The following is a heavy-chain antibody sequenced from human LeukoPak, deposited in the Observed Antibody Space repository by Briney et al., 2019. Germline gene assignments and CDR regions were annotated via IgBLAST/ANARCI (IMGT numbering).Heavy chain of an antibody. D-gene: IGHD3-22*01. Sequence: SGGSLILSCAASRFIFSKYAMSWVRQAPGKGLEWVSGISGSGGSAYYADSVKGRFTISRDNSKNTLYLQMNSLRAEDTAVYYCAKSDDSSGYYYGIVYWGQGTLVTVSS. CDR2: ISGSGGSA. CDR1: RFIFSKYA. CDR3: AKSDDSSGYYYGIVY. J-gene: IGHJ4*02. V-gene: IGHV3-23*01.